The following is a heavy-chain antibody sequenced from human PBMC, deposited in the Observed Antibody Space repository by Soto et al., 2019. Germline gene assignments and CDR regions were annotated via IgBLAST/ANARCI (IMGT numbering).Heavy chain of an antibody. CDR3: AKDSGQYCSGGSCYPYYFDY. CDR2: IKGGGGGT. CDR1: GFTFSSSW. V-gene: IGHV3-23*01. J-gene: IGHJ4*02. Sequence: GGSLRLSCAASGFTFSSSWMSWVRQAPGKGLEWVSAIKGGGGGTYYADSVKGRFTISRDNSKNTLYLQMNSLRAEDTAVYYCAKDSGQYCSGGSCYPYYFDYWGQGTLVTVSS. D-gene: IGHD2-15*01.